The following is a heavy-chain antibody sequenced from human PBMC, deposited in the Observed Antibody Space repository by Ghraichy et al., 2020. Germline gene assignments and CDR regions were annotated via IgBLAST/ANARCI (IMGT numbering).Heavy chain of an antibody. V-gene: IGHV4-39*02. D-gene: IGHD2-15*01. CDR1: GGSISSTSYF. CDR2: IYYSGST. CDR3: AREVLNYCSGGSCYSHNDY. Sequence: SQTLSLTCTVSGGSISSTSYFWGWIRQPPGRGLEWIGSIYYSGSTYYNPSLKSRVTISVDASKNQFSLKLSSVTAADTAVYYCAREVLNYCSGGSCYSHNDYWGQGTLVTVSS. J-gene: IGHJ4*02.